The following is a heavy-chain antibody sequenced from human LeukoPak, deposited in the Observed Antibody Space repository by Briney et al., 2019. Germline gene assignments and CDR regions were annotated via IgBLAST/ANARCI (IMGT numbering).Heavy chain of an antibody. CDR3: ARGIVPAAIKGYYYYYGMDV. J-gene: IGHJ6*02. V-gene: IGHV3-53*01. CDR1: GFTVSSNY. D-gene: IGHD2-2*02. Sequence: PGGSLRLSCAASGFTVSSNYMSWVRQAPGKGLEWVSVIYSGGSTYYADSVKGRFTISRDNAKNSLYLQMNSLRAEDTAVYYCARGIVPAAIKGYYYYYGMDVWGQGTTVTVSS. CDR2: IYSGGST.